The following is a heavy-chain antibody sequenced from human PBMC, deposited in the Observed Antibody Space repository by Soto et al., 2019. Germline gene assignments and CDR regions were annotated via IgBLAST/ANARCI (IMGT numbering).Heavy chain of an antibody. Sequence: PGGSLGLSCAASGFTFSSYGMHWVRQAPGKGLEWVAVISYDGSNKYYADSVKGRFTISRDNSKNTLYLQMNSLRAEDTAVYYCAKTTDIVVVVAATSSLGNWGQGTLVXVSS. V-gene: IGHV3-30*18. D-gene: IGHD2-15*01. CDR1: GFTFSSYG. CDR2: ISYDGSNK. J-gene: IGHJ4*02. CDR3: AKTTDIVVVVAATSSLGN.